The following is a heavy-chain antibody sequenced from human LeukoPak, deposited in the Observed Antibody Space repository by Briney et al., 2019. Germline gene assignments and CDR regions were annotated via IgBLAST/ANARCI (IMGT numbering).Heavy chain of an antibody. J-gene: IGHJ5*02. V-gene: IGHV1-69*04. CDR1: GGTFTSYG. CDR2: IIPILGIA. Sequence: SVKVSCKASGGTFTSYGVTWVRQAPGQGLEWMGRIIPILGIANYAQKFQGRVTITADKSASTAYMELSRLRSEDTAVYYCAREERIAAKYVFEPWGKGTLVTVSS. CDR3: AREERIAAKYVFEP. D-gene: IGHD6-13*01.